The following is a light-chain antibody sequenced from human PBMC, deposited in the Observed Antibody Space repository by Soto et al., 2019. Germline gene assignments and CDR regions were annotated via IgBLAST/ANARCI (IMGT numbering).Light chain of an antibody. CDR1: SSNIGSNT. CDR2: SNN. CDR3: AAWDDSLNGRDWV. J-gene: IGLJ3*02. Sequence: QSVLTQPPSASGTPGQRVTTSCSGSSSNIGSNTVNWYQQLPGTAPKLLIYSNNQRPSGVPDRFSGSKSGTSASLAISGLQSEDEADYYCAAWDDSLNGRDWVFGGGTKLTVL. V-gene: IGLV1-44*01.